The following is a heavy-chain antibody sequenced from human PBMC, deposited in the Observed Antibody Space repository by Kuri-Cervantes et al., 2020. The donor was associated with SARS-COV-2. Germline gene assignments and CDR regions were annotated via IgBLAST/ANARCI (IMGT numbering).Heavy chain of an antibody. V-gene: IGHV4-31*03. D-gene: IGHD3-22*01. Sequence: SETLSLTCTVSGGSIRSDGYYWSWIRQRPGTGLEWIGYIYSGGTTYYSPSLKSRLTISMDTSKNHFSLKLGAVTAADTAIYYCARYYYDSRGYVFFDYWGRGNPVTVSS. J-gene: IGHJ4*02. CDR2: IYSGGTT. CDR1: GGSIRSDGYY. CDR3: ARYYYDSRGYVFFDY.